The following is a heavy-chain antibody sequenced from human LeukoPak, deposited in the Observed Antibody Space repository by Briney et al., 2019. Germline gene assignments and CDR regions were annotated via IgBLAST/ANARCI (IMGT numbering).Heavy chain of an antibody. CDR2: IYHSGST. Sequence: SVTLSLTCAVSGGSISSGGYSWSWIRQPPGKGLEWIGYIYHSGSTYYNPSLKSRVTISVDRSKNQFSLKLSSVTAADTAVYYCARGEGGSFDYWGQGTLVTVSS. CDR3: ARGEGGSFDY. J-gene: IGHJ4*02. V-gene: IGHV4-30-2*01. CDR1: GGSISSGGYS.